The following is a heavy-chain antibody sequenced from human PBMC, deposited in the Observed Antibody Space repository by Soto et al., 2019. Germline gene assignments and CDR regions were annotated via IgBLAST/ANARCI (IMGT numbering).Heavy chain of an antibody. CDR1: GFTFSSYG. Sequence: GGSLRLSCAASGFTFSSYGMHWVRQAPGKGLEWVAVISYDGSNKYYADSVKGRFTISRDNSKNTLYLQMNSLRAEDTAVYYCARGKRVGPNWNYLDYWGQGALVTVSS. CDR3: ARGKRVGPNWNYLDY. J-gene: IGHJ4*02. CDR2: ISYDGSNK. D-gene: IGHD1-20*01. V-gene: IGHV3-30*03.